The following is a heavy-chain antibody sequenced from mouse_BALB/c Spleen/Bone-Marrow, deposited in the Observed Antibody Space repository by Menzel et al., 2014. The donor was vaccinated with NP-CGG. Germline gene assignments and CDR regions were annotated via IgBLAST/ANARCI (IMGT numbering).Heavy chain of an antibody. J-gene: IGHJ3*01. CDR1: GYTFXSYT. V-gene: IGHV1-4*02. D-gene: IGHD4-1*01. CDR2: INPSSGYT. CDR3: AREARTGAWFTY. Sequence: QVHVKQSGAELARPGASVKMSCKASGYTFXSYTIQWVKQRPGQGLEWIGYINPSSGYTDYNQKFKDKTTLTADKSSNTAYMQLTSLTSEDSAVYSCAREARTGAWFTYWGQGTLVTVSA.